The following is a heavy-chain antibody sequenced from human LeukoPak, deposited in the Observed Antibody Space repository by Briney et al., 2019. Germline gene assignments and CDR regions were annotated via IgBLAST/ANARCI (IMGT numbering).Heavy chain of an antibody. CDR2: INPNSGGT. J-gene: IGHJ4*02. V-gene: IGHV1-2*02. CDR3: ARDRGYSSSWSDY. D-gene: IGHD6-13*01. CDR1: GYTFTGYY. Sequence: ASVKVSCKASGYTFTGYYMHWVRQAPGQGLEWMGWINPNSGGTNYARKFQGRVTMTRDTSISTAYTELSRLRSDDTAVYYCARDRGYSSSWSDYWGQGTLVTVSS.